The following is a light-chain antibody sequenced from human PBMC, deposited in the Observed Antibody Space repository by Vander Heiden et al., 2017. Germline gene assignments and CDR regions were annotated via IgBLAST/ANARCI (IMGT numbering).Light chain of an antibody. V-gene: IGKV3-15*01. CDR3: QQYNYWPPS. Sequence: EVVMTQSPDTLSVSPRETATLSCRASQSNSRDLAWYQQKPGQPPKLLIYDTSDRAAGVPARFSGSGSGTEFTLTISSLQSEDFAVYSCQQYNYWPPSFGGGTKVEIK. CDR2: DTS. CDR1: QSNSRD. J-gene: IGKJ4*01.